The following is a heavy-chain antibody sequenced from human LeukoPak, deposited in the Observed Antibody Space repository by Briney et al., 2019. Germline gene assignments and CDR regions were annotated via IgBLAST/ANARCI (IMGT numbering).Heavy chain of an antibody. Sequence: PGRSLRLSCAGSGFTFSSYGMHWVRQAPGKGLEWVAVISYDGSNKYYADSVKGRFTISRDNSKNTLYLQMNSLRAEDTAVYYCAKGAGTFGYGMDVWGQGTTVTVSS. CDR1: GFTFSSYG. D-gene: IGHD1-1*01. CDR3: AKGAGTFGYGMDV. V-gene: IGHV3-30*18. J-gene: IGHJ6*02. CDR2: ISYDGSNK.